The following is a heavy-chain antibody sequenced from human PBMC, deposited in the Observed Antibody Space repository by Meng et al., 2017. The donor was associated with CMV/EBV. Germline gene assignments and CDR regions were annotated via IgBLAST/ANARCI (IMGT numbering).Heavy chain of an antibody. V-gene: IGHV1-2*02. CDR2: INPNSGGT. Sequence: ASVKVSCKASGYTFTGYYMHWVRQVPGQGLEWMGWINPNSGGTNYAQKFQGRVTMTRDTSISTAYMELSRLRSDDTAVYYCARDECSSTSCYYYWGQGTLVTVSS. CDR1: GYTFTGYY. J-gene: IGHJ4*02. CDR3: ARDECSSTSCYYY. D-gene: IGHD2-2*01.